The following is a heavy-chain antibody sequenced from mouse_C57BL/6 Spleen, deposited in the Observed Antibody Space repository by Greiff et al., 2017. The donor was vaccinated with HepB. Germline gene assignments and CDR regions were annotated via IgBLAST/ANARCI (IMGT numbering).Heavy chain of an antibody. Sequence: EVKLVESGGDLVKPGGSLKLSCAASGFTFSSYGMSWVRQTPDKRLEWVATISSGGSYTYYPDSVKGRFTISRDNAKNTLYLQMSSLKSEDTAMYYCASRSTMVTTEAYWGQGTLVTVSA. V-gene: IGHV5-6*02. CDR1: GFTFSSYG. CDR2: ISSGGSYT. D-gene: IGHD2-2*01. CDR3: ASRSTMVTTEAY. J-gene: IGHJ3*01.